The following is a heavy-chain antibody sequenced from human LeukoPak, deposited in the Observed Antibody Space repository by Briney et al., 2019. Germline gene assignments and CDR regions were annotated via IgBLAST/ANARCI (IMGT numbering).Heavy chain of an antibody. CDR1: GGSISSSSYY. Sequence: SETLSLTCTVSGGSISSSSYYWGWIRQPPGKGLEWIGSIYYSGSTYYNPSLKSRVTISVDTSKNQFSLKLSSVTAADTAVYYCVRHRGGSWFDPWGQGTLVTVSS. V-gene: IGHV4-39*01. CDR3: VRHRGGSWFDP. CDR2: IYYSGST. J-gene: IGHJ5*02. D-gene: IGHD3-10*01.